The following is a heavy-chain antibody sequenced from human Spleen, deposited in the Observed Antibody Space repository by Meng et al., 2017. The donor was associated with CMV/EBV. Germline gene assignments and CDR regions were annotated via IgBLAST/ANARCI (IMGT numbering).Heavy chain of an antibody. D-gene: IGHD6-19*01. CDR2: IWYDGNNK. Sequence: GESLKISCAASGFPFSNYGMHWVRQSPGKGLEWVAVIWYDGNNKSYADSVRGRFTISRDNSRNTLYLQMNSLRAEDTALYYCAKTRDEWLVPFDYWGQGTLVTVSS. V-gene: IGHV3-33*06. CDR3: AKTRDEWLVPFDY. J-gene: IGHJ4*02. CDR1: GFPFSNYG.